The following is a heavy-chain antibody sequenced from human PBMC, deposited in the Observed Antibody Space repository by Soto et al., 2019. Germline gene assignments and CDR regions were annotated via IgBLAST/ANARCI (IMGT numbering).Heavy chain of an antibody. J-gene: IGHJ4*02. CDR1: GFSLKTSGVA. D-gene: IGHD6-19*01. CDR3: AHIVVAGLGYYFDY. CDR2: IYWDDDK. V-gene: IGHV2-5*02. Sequence: SGPTLVNPTQTLALTCIFSGFSLKTSGVAVGWIRQPPGKALEWLALIYWDDDKRYSPFLKSRLTITKDTSKNQVVLTMSNMDPVDTARYYCAHIVVAGLGYYFDYWGQGTLVTVSS.